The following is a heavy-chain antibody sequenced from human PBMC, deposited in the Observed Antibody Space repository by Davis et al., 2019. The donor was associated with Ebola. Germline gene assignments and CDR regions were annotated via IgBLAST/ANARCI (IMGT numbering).Heavy chain of an antibody. CDR1: GLTFSNFG. CDR3: ARAYSSSLDAFDI. J-gene: IGHJ3*02. CDR2: IKKDGVQK. Sequence: GESLKISCATSGLTFSNFGMSWVRQAPGKGLEWVATIKKDGVQKFYVDSVKGRFIISRDNARNSLYLQMNSLKNEDTAVYYCARAYSSSLDAFDIWGQGTMVTVSS. D-gene: IGHD6-6*01. V-gene: IGHV3-7*01.